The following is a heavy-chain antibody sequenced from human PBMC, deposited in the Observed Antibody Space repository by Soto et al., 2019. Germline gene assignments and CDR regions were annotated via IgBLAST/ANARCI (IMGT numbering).Heavy chain of an antibody. CDR3: AGDGVGAGRWFDP. Sequence: QVQLVQSGAEVKKPGSSVKVSCKASGGTFSSYAISWVRQAPGQGLEWMGGIIPIFGTANYAQKFQGRVTITADESTSAAYMELSSLRSEDTAVYYWAGDGVGAGRWFDPWGQGTLVTVSS. V-gene: IGHV1-69*12. J-gene: IGHJ5*02. CDR1: GGTFSSYA. D-gene: IGHD1-26*01. CDR2: IIPIFGTA.